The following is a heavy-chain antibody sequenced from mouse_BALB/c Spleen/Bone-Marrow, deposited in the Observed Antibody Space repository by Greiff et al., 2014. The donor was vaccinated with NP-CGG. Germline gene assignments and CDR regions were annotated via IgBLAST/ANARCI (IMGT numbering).Heavy chain of an antibody. Sequence: QVQLQQSGAELVRPGASVTLSCKASGYKFTDYEMHWVKQTPVHGLEWIGSIDPETGGTAYNQNFKGKATLTADRSSTTAYMELRSLASEDSCVYYCTREGIYFGYDVPMDYWGQGTSVTVSS. CDR1: GYKFTDYE. D-gene: IGHD2-2*01. J-gene: IGHJ4*01. CDR2: IDPETGGT. CDR3: TREGIYFGYDVPMDY. V-gene: IGHV1-15*01.